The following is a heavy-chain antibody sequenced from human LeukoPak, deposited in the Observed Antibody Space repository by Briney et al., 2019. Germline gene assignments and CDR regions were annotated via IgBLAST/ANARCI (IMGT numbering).Heavy chain of an antibody. V-gene: IGHV1-69*05. CDR3: ASHGSPKLIATSGHPPLGWFDP. Sequence: SVKVSCKASGGTFSSYAISWVRQAPGQGLDWMGGIIPISGTPNYAQKFQGRVTITTDESTSTAYMELSSLRSEDTAVYYCASHGSPKLIATSGHPPLGWFDPWGQGTLVTVSS. J-gene: IGHJ5*02. CDR1: GGTFSSYA. D-gene: IGHD6-13*01. CDR2: IIPISGTP.